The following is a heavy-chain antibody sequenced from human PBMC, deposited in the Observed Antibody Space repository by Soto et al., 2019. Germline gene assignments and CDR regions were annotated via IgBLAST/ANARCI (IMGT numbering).Heavy chain of an antibody. J-gene: IGHJ4*02. Sequence: GGSLRLSCAASGFTFSSYAMSWVRQAPGKGLERVSAISGSGGSTYYADSVKGRFTISRDNSKNTLYLQMNSLRAEDTAVYYCAKDGTGDPQTYYYGSGSYYTQPLDYWGQGTLVTVSS. D-gene: IGHD3-10*01. V-gene: IGHV3-23*01. CDR2: ISGSGGST. CDR1: GFTFSSYA. CDR3: AKDGTGDPQTYYYGSGSYYTQPLDY.